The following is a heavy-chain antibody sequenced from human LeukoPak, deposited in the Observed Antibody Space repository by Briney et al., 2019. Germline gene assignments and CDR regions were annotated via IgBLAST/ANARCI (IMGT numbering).Heavy chain of an antibody. D-gene: IGHD3-3*01. CDR3: AKDFFGATFDALDI. CDR2: ISWNSGSI. CDR1: GFTFDDYA. V-gene: IGHV3-9*01. Sequence: GGSLRLSCAASGFTFDDYAMHWVRQAPGKGLEWVSGISWNSGSIGYADSVKGRFTISRDNAKNSLYLLMNSLRAEDTALYYCAKDFFGATFDALDIWGQGTMVTVSS. J-gene: IGHJ3*02.